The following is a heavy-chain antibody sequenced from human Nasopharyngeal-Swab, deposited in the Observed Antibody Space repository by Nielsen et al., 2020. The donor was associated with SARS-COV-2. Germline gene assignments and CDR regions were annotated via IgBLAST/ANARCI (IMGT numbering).Heavy chain of an antibody. CDR1: GFTFSSHA. CDR3: ARDNGYCSGDTCYLGGWFDP. V-gene: IGHV3-23*01. D-gene: IGHD2-15*01. Sequence: GESLKISCVASGFTFSSHAMSWVRQAPGKGLEWVSGLIENGVDKYYADSVKGRFTISRDNSKNTLYLQMNSLRAEDTAVYYCARDNGYCSGDTCYLGGWFDPWGQGTLVTVSS. J-gene: IGHJ5*02. CDR2: LIENGVDK.